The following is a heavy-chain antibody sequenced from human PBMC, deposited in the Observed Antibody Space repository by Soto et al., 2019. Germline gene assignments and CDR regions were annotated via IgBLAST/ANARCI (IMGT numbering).Heavy chain of an antibody. D-gene: IGHD4-17*01. J-gene: IGHJ4*02. V-gene: IGHV3-23*01. CDR1: GFTFSSYS. CDR3: AKDLDYCEIVEYFDY. Sequence: GGSLRLSGAASGFTFSSYSMSWVRQAPWKGLEWVSAISGSGGSTYYADSVKGRFTISRDNSKNTLYLQMNSLRAEDTSVYYCAKDLDYCEIVEYFDYWGQGTLVTVSS. CDR2: ISGSGGST.